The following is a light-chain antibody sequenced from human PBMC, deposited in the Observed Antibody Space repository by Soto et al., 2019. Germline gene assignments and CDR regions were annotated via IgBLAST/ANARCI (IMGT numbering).Light chain of an antibody. J-gene: IGLJ2*01. CDR3: QSYDSSLSALV. CDR1: SSNIGAGYD. Sequence: QSVVTQPPSVSGAPGQRVTISCTGSSSNIGAGYDVHWYQQLPGTAPKLLIYGNTNRPSGVPDRFSGSKSGTSASLAITGRQAEDEADYYCQSYDSSLSALVFGGGTKLTVL. CDR2: GNT. V-gene: IGLV1-40*01.